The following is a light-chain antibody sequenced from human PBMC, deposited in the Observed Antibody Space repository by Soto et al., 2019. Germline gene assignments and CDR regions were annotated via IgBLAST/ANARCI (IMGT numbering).Light chain of an antibody. CDR2: DAS. J-gene: IGKJ1*01. V-gene: IGKV3-11*01. CDR3: QDSSTSPWP. Sequence: IVLTQSPATLSLSPWESATLSCRASQNIGNYLAWYRQKPGQAPRLLIYDASDRATGIPARFSGSGSGTDFTLTISSLEPEDSAVYYCQDSSTSPWPFGQGTKVDIK. CDR1: QNIGNY.